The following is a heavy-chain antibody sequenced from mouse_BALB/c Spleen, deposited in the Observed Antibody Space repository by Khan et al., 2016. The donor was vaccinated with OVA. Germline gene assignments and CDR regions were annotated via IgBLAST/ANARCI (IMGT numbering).Heavy chain of an antibody. Sequence: QIQLVQSGPELKKPGETVKISCKASGYTFTNYGMNWVKQAPGKGLKWMGWINTYTGEPTYADDFKGRSAFSLETSASPAYLQIKNPQSEDTATYFCARSNSYWYFDVWGAGTTVTVSS. J-gene: IGHJ1*01. CDR1: GYTFTNYG. CDR3: ARSNSYWYFDV. V-gene: IGHV9-3-1*01. CDR2: INTYTGEP. D-gene: IGHD4-1*02.